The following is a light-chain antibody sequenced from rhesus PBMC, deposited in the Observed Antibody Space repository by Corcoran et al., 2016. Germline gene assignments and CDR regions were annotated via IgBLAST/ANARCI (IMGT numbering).Light chain of an antibody. CDR1: SFNIGSYN. V-gene: IGLV1-64*01. CDR2: DNN. CDR3: QSYDSPLNAYI. Sequence: QSMLTQPPSVSGAPGQRVTISCTGTSFNIGSYNVHWYQQFPGTAPKLLIYDNNKRSSGISDRFSGSKSGTSASLAITGLQTEEEADYYCQSYDSPLNAYIVGVGTRLTVL. J-gene: IGLJ1*01.